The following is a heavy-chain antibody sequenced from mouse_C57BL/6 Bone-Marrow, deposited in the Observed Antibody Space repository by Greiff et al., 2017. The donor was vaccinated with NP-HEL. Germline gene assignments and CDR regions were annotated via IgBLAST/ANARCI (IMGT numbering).Heavy chain of an antibody. V-gene: IGHV7-1*01. Sequence: DVKLVESGGGLVQSGRSLRLSCATSGFTFSDFYMEWVRQAPGKGLEWIAASRNKANDYTTEYSASVKGRFIVSRDTSQSILYLQMNALRAEDTAIYYCARDAPLARNYAMDYWGQGTSVTVSS. CDR3: ARDAPLARNYAMDY. CDR1: GFTFSDFY. CDR2: SRNKANDYTT. J-gene: IGHJ4*01. D-gene: IGHD6-1*01.